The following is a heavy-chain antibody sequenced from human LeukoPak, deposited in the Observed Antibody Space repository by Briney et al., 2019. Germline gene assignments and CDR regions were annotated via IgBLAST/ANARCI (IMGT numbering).Heavy chain of an antibody. CDR3: ARVVVVPAAILYYYYYYMGV. V-gene: IGHV4-4*09. CDR1: GGSISSYY. Sequence: ASETLSLTCTVSGGSISSYYWSWIRQPPGKGLEWIGYIYTSGSTNYNPSLRSRVTISVDTSKSQFSLKLSSVTAADTAVYYCARVVVVPAAILYYYYYYMGVWGKGTTVTVSS. D-gene: IGHD2-2*02. J-gene: IGHJ6*03. CDR2: IYTSGST.